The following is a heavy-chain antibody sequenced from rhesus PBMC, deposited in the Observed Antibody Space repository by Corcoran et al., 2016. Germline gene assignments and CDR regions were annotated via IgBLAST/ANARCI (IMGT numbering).Heavy chain of an antibody. CDR2: ISGGGGST. D-gene: IGHD3-16*01. Sequence: QLQLQESGPGLVKPSETLSLTCAVSGGSISSNYWSWTRQPPGKGLEWIGRISGGGGSTHFNPSLIVQGAISTAPSKNQFSLMRSSVTAASTAVYYCVRAAWYYYSGSYWVVWGQVVLVTVSS. J-gene: IGHJ4*01. V-gene: IGHV4-173*01. CDR3: VRAAWYYYSGSYWVV. CDR1: GGSISSNY.